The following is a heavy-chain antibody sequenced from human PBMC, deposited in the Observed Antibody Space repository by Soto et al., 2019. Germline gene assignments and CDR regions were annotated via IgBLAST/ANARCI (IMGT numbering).Heavy chain of an antibody. CDR2: IDPSDSDT. Sequence: GESLKISCKGSGYSFTSYWIGWVRQVPGKGLEWMGRIDPSDSDTNYSPSFQGHVTISADKSISTAYLQWSSLKASDTAMYYCAVLYYYDSSGYYGLDVWGQGTTVTVSS. D-gene: IGHD3-22*01. CDR1: GYSFTSYW. J-gene: IGHJ6*02. V-gene: IGHV5-10-1*01. CDR3: AVLYYYDSSGYYGLDV.